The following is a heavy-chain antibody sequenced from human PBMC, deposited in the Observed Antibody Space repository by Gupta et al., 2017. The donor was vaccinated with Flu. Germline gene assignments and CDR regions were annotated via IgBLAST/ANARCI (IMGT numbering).Heavy chain of an antibody. V-gene: IGHV3-15*01. Sequence: GKGRDWGGRIKSKSEGETIDYAAPVKGRFTISKDASMGTLYLRMDSLKTEDTAVYYCTTPRYCTSTSCGSIDYWGQGTLVTVAS. CDR3: TTPRYCTSTSCGSIDY. J-gene: IGHJ4*02. CDR2: IKSKSEGETI. D-gene: IGHD2-2*01.